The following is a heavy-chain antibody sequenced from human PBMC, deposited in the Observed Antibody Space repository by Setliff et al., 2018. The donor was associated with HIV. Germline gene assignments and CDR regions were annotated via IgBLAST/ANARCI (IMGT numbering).Heavy chain of an antibody. CDR3: ARNDAFDI. J-gene: IGHJ3*02. V-gene: IGHV4-61*09. CDR1: GDSISRDFYY. CDR2: IYTNGRT. Sequence: SETLSLTCTVSGDSISRDFYYWNWIRQPAGKGLEWIGHIYTNGRTRYNPSLKSRVTISMDTSKNQFSLKLSSVTAADTAVYYCARNDAFDIWGQGTLVTVSS.